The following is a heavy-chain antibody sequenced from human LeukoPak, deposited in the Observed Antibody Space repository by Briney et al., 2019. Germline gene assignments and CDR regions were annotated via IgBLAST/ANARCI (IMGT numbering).Heavy chain of an antibody. CDR1: GFTFSSYA. Sequence: GGSLRLSCAASGFTFSSYAMSWVRQAPGKGLEWVSAISGSGGSTYYADSVKGRFTISRDNSKNTLYLQMNSLKTEDTAVYYCTRTGYSSGYSYYFDYWGQGTLVTVSS. D-gene: IGHD3-22*01. J-gene: IGHJ4*02. CDR3: TRTGYSSGYSYYFDY. CDR2: ISGSGGST. V-gene: IGHV3-23*01.